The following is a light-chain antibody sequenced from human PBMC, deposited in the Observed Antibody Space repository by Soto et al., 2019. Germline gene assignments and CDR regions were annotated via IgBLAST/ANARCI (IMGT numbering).Light chain of an antibody. Sequence: QSALTQPRSVSGSPGQSVTISCTGTSSDVGGYQYVSWYQQHPGKAPNLMIYDVSKRPSGVPDRFSGSKSGNTASLTISGLQADDEADYYCCSYAGTFTYVFGTGTKLTVL. CDR3: CSYAGTFTYV. CDR1: SSDVGGYQY. V-gene: IGLV2-11*01. CDR2: DVS. J-gene: IGLJ1*01.